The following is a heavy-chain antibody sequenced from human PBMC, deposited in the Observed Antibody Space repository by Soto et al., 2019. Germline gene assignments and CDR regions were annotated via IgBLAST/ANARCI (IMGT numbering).Heavy chain of an antibody. Sequence: GGSLRLSCAASGFTFSSYGMHWVRQAPGKGLEWVAVISYDGSNKYYADSVKGRFTISRDNSKNTLYLQMNSLRAEDTAVYYCAKERGTGLLPMDFGYWGQGTLVTVSS. D-gene: IGHD3-22*01. CDR3: AKERGTGLLPMDFGY. CDR1: GFTFSSYG. J-gene: IGHJ4*02. CDR2: ISYDGSNK. V-gene: IGHV3-30*18.